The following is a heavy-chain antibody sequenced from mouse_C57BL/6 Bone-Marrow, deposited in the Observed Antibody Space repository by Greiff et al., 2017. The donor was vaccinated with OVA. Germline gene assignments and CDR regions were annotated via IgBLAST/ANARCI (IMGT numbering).Heavy chain of an antibody. J-gene: IGHJ4*01. CDR3: GYGSSSLDY. V-gene: IGHV1-61*01. CDR2: IYPSDSET. Sequence: VQLQQPGAELVRPGSSVKLSCKASGYTFTSYWMDWVKQRPGQGLEWIGNIYPSDSETHYNQKFKDKATLTVDKSSSTAYMQLSSLTSEDSAVYYCGYGSSSLDYWGQGTSVTVSS. CDR1: GYTFTSYW. D-gene: IGHD1-1*01.